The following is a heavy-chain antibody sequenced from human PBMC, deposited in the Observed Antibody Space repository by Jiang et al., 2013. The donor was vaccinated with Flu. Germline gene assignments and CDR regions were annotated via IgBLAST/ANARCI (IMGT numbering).Heavy chain of an antibody. Sequence: QSGSELKKPGASAKVSCKASGYTFTSYAMNWVRQAPGQGLEWMGWINTNTGNPTYAQGFTGRFVFSLDTSVSTTYLQISSLKAEDTAVYYCARGWSSSWSSLPNDAFDIWGQGTMVTVSS. D-gene: IGHD6-13*01. CDR1: GYTFTSYA. J-gene: IGHJ3*02. CDR2: INTNTGNP. CDR3: ARGWSSSWSSLPNDAFDI. V-gene: IGHV7-4-1*02.